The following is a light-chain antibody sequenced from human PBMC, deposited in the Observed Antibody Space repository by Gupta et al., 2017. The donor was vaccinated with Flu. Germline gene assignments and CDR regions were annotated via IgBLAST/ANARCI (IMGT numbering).Light chain of an antibody. V-gene: IGLV2-14*04. J-gene: IGLJ1*01. CDR2: DVS. CDR1: SSDVGGYNY. Sequence: SMTICSTGTSSDVGGYNYVSWYQQPAGKAAKLMIYDVSTRSSGVSSRFSGSKAGNTASLTISGHEGEDAADYYHTSVTSSSTYVFGTGTKVTVL. CDR3: TSVTSSSTYV.